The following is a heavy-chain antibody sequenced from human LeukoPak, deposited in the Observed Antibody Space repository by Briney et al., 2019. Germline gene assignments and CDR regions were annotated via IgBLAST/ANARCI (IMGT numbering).Heavy chain of an antibody. V-gene: IGHV3-30*02. J-gene: IGHJ4*02. CDR1: GFTFSNFG. CDR2: IWYDGINK. Sequence: GGSLRLSCTASGFTFSNFGMHWVRQAPGTGLEWVAVIWYDGINKYCADSVKGRFTISRDNSKNTLYLQMNSLRAEDTAVYYCARPYSNYVYYFDYWGQGTLVTVSS. CDR3: ARPYSNYVYYFDY. D-gene: IGHD4-11*01.